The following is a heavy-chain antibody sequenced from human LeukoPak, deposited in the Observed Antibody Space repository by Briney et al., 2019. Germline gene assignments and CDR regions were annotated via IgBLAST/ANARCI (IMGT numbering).Heavy chain of an antibody. V-gene: IGHV4-39*01. CDR1: GGSISSGTYY. CDR2: ISYSGST. J-gene: IGHJ4*02. Sequence: PSETLSLTCTVSGGSISSGTYYWGWIRQPPGKGLEWIGSISYSGSTYYNPSLKSRITISVDTSKNQFSLRLSSVTAADTAVYYCARGRIQLSLVHVWGQGTLVTVSS. CDR3: ARGRIQLSLVHV. D-gene: IGHD5-18*01.